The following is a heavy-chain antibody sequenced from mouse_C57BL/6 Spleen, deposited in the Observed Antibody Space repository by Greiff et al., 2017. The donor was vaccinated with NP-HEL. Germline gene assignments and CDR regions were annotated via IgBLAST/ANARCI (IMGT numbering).Heavy chain of an antibody. CDR1: GYAFSSSW. CDR2: IYPGDGDT. D-gene: IGHD1-1*01. J-gene: IGHJ1*03. CDR3: ARWCTEYFDD. Sequence: QVQLQQSGPELVKPGASVKISCTASGYAFSSSWMNWVKQRPGKGLEWIGRIYPGDGDTNYNGKFKGKATLTADKSSSTAYMQLSSLTSEDSAVSFCARWCTEYFDDWGKGTTLTVSS. V-gene: IGHV1-82*01.